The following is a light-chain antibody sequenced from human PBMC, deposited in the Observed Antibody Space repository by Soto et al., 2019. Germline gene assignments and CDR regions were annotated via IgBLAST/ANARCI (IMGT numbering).Light chain of an antibody. CDR3: QQYDKWPPT. J-gene: IGKJ1*01. CDR1: QNVGNN. Sequence: EIVMTQSPAPLSVFPGETATLSCRASQNVGNNVAWYQQRPGQPPRLLIYGASTRATGVPARFSGSGSGTLFTLTVSSLQSEDFTVYWCQQYDKWPPTFGQGTKVDIK. V-gene: IGKV3-15*01. CDR2: GAS.